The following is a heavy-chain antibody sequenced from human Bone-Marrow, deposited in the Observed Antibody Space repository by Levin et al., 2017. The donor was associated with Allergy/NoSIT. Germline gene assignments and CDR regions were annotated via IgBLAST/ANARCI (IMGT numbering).Heavy chain of an antibody. Sequence: LSLTCEGSGFRFSNYEMNWVRQAPGKGLEWIAYSTSDEKTIYYADSVKGRFIISRDSAKNSLYLEMNSLRGEDTATYYCARDGPTGVFDIWGQGTMVTVSS. V-gene: IGHV3-48*03. CDR3: ARDGPTGVFDI. J-gene: IGHJ3*02. CDR1: GFRFSNYE. CDR2: STSDEKTI. D-gene: IGHD2-8*01.